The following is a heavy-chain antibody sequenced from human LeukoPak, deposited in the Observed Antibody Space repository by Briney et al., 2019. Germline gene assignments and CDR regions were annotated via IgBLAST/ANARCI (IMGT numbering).Heavy chain of an antibody. D-gene: IGHD4-17*01. J-gene: IGHJ6*04. CDR1: GYTFTSYG. Sequence: ASVKVSCKASGYTFTSYGMSWVRQAPGQGLEWMGWISAYNGNTNYAQKLLGRVTMTTDTSTSTAYMELRSLRSGDTAVYYCARDSPYGDYEAYYGMDVWGKGTTVTVSS. V-gene: IGHV1-18*04. CDR2: ISAYNGNT. CDR3: ARDSPYGDYEAYYGMDV.